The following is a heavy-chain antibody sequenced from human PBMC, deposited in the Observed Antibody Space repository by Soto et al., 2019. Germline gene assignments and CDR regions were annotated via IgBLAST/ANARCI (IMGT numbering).Heavy chain of an antibody. CDR2: IWYDGSKK. Sequence: QVQLVESGGGVVQPGRSLRLSCAASGFTFSTYGIHWVRQAPGKGLEWLAVIWYDGSKKYYADSVQGRFTISRDNSKKTGYLQMNSLRAEDTAVYYCVKDHCGGDCYSNPYFDYWGQGTLVTVSS. CDR3: VKDHCGGDCYSNPYFDY. V-gene: IGHV3-33*06. D-gene: IGHD2-21*02. J-gene: IGHJ4*02. CDR1: GFTFSTYG.